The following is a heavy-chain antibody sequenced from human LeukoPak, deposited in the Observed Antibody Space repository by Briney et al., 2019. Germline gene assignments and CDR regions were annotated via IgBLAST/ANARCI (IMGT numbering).Heavy chain of an antibody. V-gene: IGHV4-31*03. J-gene: IGHJ4*02. Sequence: PSQTLSLTCTVSGGSISSGGYYWSWIRQHPGKGLEWIGYIYYSGSTYYNPSLKSRVTISVDTSENQFSLKLSSVTAADTAVYYCARDNYDSSGYYFGYWGQGTLVTVSS. CDR2: IYYSGST. D-gene: IGHD3-22*01. CDR3: ARDNYDSSGYYFGY. CDR1: GGSISSGGYY.